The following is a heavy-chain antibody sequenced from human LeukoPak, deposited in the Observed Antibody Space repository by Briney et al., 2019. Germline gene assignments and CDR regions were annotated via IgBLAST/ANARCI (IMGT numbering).Heavy chain of an antibody. V-gene: IGHV1-69*01. D-gene: IGHD7-27*01. Sequence: ASVKVSCKASGGTFSSYAISWVRQAPGQGLEWIGGIIPIFGTANYAQKFQGRVTITADESTSTAYMELSSLRSEDTAVYYCARGSLGIPHGMDVWGQGTTVTVSS. CDR1: GGTFSSYA. CDR2: IIPIFGTA. CDR3: ARGSLGIPHGMDV. J-gene: IGHJ6*02.